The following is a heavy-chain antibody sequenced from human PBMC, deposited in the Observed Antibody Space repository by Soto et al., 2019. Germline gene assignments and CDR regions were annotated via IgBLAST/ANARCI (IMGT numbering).Heavy chain of an antibody. D-gene: IGHD3-16*02. V-gene: IGHV4-31*03. CDR2: IYYSGST. J-gene: IGHJ5*02. CDR1: GGSIRSGGYY. CDR3: ARVPHDYIWGSYRVNWFDP. Sequence: SETLSLTCTFSGGSIRSGGYYLSWIRQHPGKGLEWIGYIYYSGSTYYNPSLKSRVTISVDTSKNQFSLKLSSVTAADTAVYYCARVPHDYIWGSYRVNWFDPWGQGTLVTVSS.